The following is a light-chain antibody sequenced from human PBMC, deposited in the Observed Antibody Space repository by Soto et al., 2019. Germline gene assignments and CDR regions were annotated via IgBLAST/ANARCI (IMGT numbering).Light chain of an antibody. CDR1: TGAVTSGYY. Sequence: QAVVTQEPSLTVSPGGTVTLTCASSTGAVTSGYYPNWFQQKPGQAPRALIYSTSNQHSWTPARFSGSLLGGKAARTLSGVQPEDEAEYYCLLYYGGAVVFGGGTKLTVL. J-gene: IGLJ2*01. CDR2: STS. CDR3: LLYYGGAVV. V-gene: IGLV7-43*01.